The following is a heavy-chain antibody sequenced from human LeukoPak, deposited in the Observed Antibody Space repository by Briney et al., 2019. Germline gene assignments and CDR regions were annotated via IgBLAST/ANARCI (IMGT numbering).Heavy chain of an antibody. D-gene: IGHD6-13*01. Sequence: GASVKVSCKASGYTFTSYGISWVRQAPGQGLEWMGWISAYNGNTNYAQKLQGSVTMTTDTSTSTAYMELRSLRSDDTAVYYCARADWGKTDTTGSSWGTSPYYMDVWGKGTTVTVSS. CDR1: GYTFTSYG. V-gene: IGHV1-18*01. CDR2: ISAYNGNT. J-gene: IGHJ6*03. CDR3: ARADWGKTDTTGSSWGTSPYYMDV.